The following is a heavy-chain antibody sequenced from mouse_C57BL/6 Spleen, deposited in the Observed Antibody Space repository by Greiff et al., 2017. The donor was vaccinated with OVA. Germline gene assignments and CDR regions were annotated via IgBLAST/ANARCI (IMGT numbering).Heavy chain of an antibody. V-gene: IGHV7-1*01. CDR1: GFTFSDFY. Sequence: EVKLMESGGGLVQSGRSLRLSCATSGFTFSDFYMEWVRQAPGKGLEWIAASRNKANDYTTEYSASVKGRFIVSRDTSQSILYLQMNALRAEDTAIYYCARDAGRGYYGIFAYWGQGTLVTVSA. J-gene: IGHJ3*01. CDR2: SRNKANDYTT. D-gene: IGHD2-1*01. CDR3: ARDAGRGYYGIFAY.